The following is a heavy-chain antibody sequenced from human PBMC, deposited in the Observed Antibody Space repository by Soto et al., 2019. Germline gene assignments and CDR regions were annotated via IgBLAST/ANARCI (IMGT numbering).Heavy chain of an antibody. D-gene: IGHD6-13*01. Sequence: PGGSLRLSCVASGFTFSSYGMHWVRQAPGKGLEWVAVIWDDGTTENYADSVKGRFSISRDNSENTLYLQMNSLRVEDTSVYYCAREERDTTSWYVRERYYGMDVWGQGTTVTVSS. J-gene: IGHJ6*02. V-gene: IGHV3-33*01. CDR3: AREERDTTSWYVRERYYGMDV. CDR1: GFTFSSYG. CDR2: IWDDGTTE.